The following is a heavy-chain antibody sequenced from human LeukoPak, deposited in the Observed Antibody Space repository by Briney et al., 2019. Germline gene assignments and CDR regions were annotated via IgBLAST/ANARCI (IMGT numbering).Heavy chain of an antibody. V-gene: IGHV4-59*08. J-gene: IGHJ4*02. CDR3: ARAEAYSGYGSFDY. CDR2: IYYSGST. D-gene: IGHD5-12*01. Sequence: SETLSLTCTVSGGSISSYYWSWIRQPPGKGLEWIGYIYYSGSTNYNPSLKSRVTISADTSKNQFSLKLSSVTAADTAVYYCARAEAYSGYGSFDYWGQGTLVTVSS. CDR1: GGSISSYY.